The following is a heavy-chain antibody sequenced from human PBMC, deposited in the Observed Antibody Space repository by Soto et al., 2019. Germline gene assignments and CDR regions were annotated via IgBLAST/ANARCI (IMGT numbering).Heavy chain of an antibody. D-gene: IGHD2-15*01. CDR3: VRTSLVVAAATREDY. J-gene: IGHJ4*02. CDR1: GFTFSSYW. V-gene: IGHV3-74*01. Sequence: EVQLVESGGGLVQPGESLRLSYAASGFTFSSYWMHWVRQAPGKGLVWVSRINSDGSSTSYAGSVKGRFTISRDNAKNKLYLQMNSLRAEDTAVYYCVRTSLVVAAATREDYWGQGTLVTVSS. CDR2: INSDGSST.